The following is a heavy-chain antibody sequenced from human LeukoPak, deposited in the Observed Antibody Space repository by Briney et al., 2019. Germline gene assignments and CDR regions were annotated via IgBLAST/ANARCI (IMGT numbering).Heavy chain of an antibody. CDR2: ISGNGGHT. V-gene: IGHV3-23*01. Sequence: GGSLSLSCVGSGFEFSRYGMSWIRQAPGKVLEWVGIISGNGGHTYQIQSVRGRFTISRDNYKNTLYFDMTSLRGEDPGIYYCAKSKSVLSLRSIHYWGQGPAVVVPS. D-gene: IGHD2-21*01. CDR3: AKSKSVLSLRSIHY. J-gene: IGHJ4*02. CDR1: GFEFSRYG.